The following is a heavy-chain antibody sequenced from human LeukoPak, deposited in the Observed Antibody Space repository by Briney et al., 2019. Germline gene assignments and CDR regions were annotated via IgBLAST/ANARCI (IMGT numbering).Heavy chain of an antibody. Sequence: PGGSLRLSCAASGFTFSSYAMSWVRQAPGKGLGWVSRISGSGGRTYYADSVKGRFTISRDNSKNTLYLQMNSLRAEDTAVYYCTKGPYYYDSSGYSRRWFDPWGQGTLVTVSS. J-gene: IGHJ5*02. D-gene: IGHD3-22*01. V-gene: IGHV3-23*01. CDR2: ISGSGGRT. CDR3: TKGPYYYDSSGYSRRWFDP. CDR1: GFTFSSYA.